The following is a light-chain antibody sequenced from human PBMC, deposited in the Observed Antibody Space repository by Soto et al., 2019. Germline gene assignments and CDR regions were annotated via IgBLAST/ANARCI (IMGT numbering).Light chain of an antibody. Sequence: EIVMTQSPATLSVSPGERATLSCRASQSISSNLAWYQQKPGQAPRLLMFRTSSRATGFPARFSGSGSGTEFNLTISSLQSKDFGVYYCQQYNNWPRATFGGGTKVDI. CDR2: RTS. CDR3: QQYNNWPRAT. CDR1: QSISSN. V-gene: IGKV3-15*01. J-gene: IGKJ4*01.